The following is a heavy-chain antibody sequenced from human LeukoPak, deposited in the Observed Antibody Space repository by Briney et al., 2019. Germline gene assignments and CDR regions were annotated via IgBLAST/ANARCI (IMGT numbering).Heavy chain of an antibody. CDR1: GDSVSSDTTA. CDR2: TYYRSKWFF. CDR3: ARGIAISGYDY. V-gene: IGHV6-1*01. D-gene: IGHD2-21*01. J-gene: IGHJ4*02. Sequence: SQTLSLTCAISGDSVSSDTTAWNWIRQSPPRGLEWLGRTYYRSKWFFDYALSVKSRITINADTSKNQFSLQLNSVTPEDTAVYYCARGIAISGYDYWGQGTLVTVSS.